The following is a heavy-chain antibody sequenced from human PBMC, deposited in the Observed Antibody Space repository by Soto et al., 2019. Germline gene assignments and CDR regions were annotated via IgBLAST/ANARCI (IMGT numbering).Heavy chain of an antibody. CDR3: ASEPSS. CDR1: GGSISSGGYY. Sequence: QVQLQESGPGLVKPSQTLSLTCTVSGGSISSGGYYWSWIRQHPGKGLEWIGYIYYSGSTYYNPSLKSRATLSVDTPKHQLPLRLTFVTAADTAVSYGASEPSSWGQRTLVTVSS. V-gene: IGHV4-31*03. CDR2: IYYSGST. J-gene: IGHJ4*02.